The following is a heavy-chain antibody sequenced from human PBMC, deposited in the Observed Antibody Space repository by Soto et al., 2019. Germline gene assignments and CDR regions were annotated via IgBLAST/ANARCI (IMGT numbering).Heavy chain of an antibody. D-gene: IGHD3-10*01. J-gene: IGHJ3*02. V-gene: IGHV3-21*01. CDR2: ISSSSSYI. Sequence: EVQLVESGGGLVKPGGPLRLPGPPPGSPFSSFTMTWARQAPGKGLKWVSPISSSSSYIYYADSVKGRFTISRDNAKNSLYLQMNSLRAEDTAVYYCAREKYYYGSKDAFDIWGQGTMVTVSS. CDR1: GSPFSSFT. CDR3: AREKYYYGSKDAFDI.